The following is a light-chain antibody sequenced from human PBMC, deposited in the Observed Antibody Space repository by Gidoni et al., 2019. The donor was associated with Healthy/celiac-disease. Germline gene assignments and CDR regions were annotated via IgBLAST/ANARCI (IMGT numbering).Light chain of an antibody. Sequence: EIVMTQSPPTLSVSPGERATLSCRASQSVSSNLAVYQQKPGQAPRPLIYGASTRATGIPARFSGSGSGTEFTLTISSLQYEDFAVYYCQQYNNWPPITFGQGTRLEIK. CDR1: QSVSSN. CDR2: GAS. CDR3: QQYNNWPPIT. V-gene: IGKV3-15*01. J-gene: IGKJ5*01.